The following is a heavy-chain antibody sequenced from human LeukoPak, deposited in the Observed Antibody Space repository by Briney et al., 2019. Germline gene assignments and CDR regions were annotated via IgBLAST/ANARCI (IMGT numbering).Heavy chain of an antibody. D-gene: IGHD2-15*01. CDR3: ARTKDRAAFDI. CDR1: GFTFSDYY. V-gene: IGHV3-11*01. CDR2: ISSSGSTI. Sequence: GGSLRLSCAAPGFTFSDYYMSWIRQAPGKGLEWVSYISSSGSTIYYADSVKGRFTISRDNAKNSLYLQMNSLRAEDTAVYYCARTKDRAAFDIWGQGTMVTVSS. J-gene: IGHJ3*02.